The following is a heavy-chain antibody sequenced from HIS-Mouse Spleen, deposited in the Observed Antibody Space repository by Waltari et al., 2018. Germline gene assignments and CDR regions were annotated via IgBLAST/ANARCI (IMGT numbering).Heavy chain of an antibody. CDR2: ILYSGGT. J-gene: IGHJ2*01. V-gene: IGHV4-39*07. CDR3: AREIPYSSSWYDWYFDL. D-gene: IGHD6-13*01. Sequence: QLQLQESGPGLVKPSETLSINCTVSGGSISSSSYYWGWIRQPPGKGLEWIGGILYSGGTYYNPSLKSRVTISVDTSKNQFSLKLSSVTAADTAVYYCAREIPYSSSWYDWYFDLWGRGTLVTVSS. CDR1: GGSISSSSYY.